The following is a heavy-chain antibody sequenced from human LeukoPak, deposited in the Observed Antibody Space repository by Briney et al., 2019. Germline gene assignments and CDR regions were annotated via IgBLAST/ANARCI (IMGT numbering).Heavy chain of an antibody. V-gene: IGHV3-30*02. CDR3: AKGLRGYSYSAFDY. D-gene: IGHD5-18*01. J-gene: IGHJ4*02. CDR2: IRYDGSNK. Sequence: GGSLRLSCAASGFTFSSYGMHWVRQAPGKGLEWVAFIRYDGSNKYYADSVKGRFTISRDNSKNTLYLQMNSLRAEDTAVYYCAKGLRGYSYSAFDYWGQGTLVTVSS. CDR1: GFTFSSYG.